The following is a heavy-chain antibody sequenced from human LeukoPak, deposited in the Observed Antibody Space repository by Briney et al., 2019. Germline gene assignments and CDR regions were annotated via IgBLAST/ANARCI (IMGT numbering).Heavy chain of an antibody. CDR1: GFTFSSFG. D-gene: IGHD2-8*02. CDR2: IGYTGTDT. Sequence: GGSLRLSCAASGFTFSSFGMHWVRQAPGEGLEWVAYIGYTGTDTYYADSVKGRFTISRDNSKNAVHLQVNSLRAADTALYSCARDLTERKYYIAYWGQGTLVTVSS. CDR3: ARDLTERKYYIAY. J-gene: IGHJ4*02. V-gene: IGHV3-30*02.